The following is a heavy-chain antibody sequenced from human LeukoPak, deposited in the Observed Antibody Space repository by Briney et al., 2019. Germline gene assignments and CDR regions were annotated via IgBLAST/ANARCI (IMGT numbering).Heavy chain of an antibody. D-gene: IGHD4-11*01. CDR2: IYYSGST. V-gene: IGHV4-31*03. Sequence: SQTLSLTCTVSGGSISSGGYYWSWIRQHPGEGLEWIGYIYYSGSTYYNPSLKSRVTISVDTSKNQFSLKLSSVTAADTAVYYCARDYESNYSFDYWGQGTLVTVSS. CDR3: ARDYESNYSFDY. CDR1: GGSISSGGYY. J-gene: IGHJ4*02.